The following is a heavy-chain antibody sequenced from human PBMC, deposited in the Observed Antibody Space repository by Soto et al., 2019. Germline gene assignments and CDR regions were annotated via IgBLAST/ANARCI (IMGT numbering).Heavy chain of an antibody. J-gene: IGHJ4*02. V-gene: IGHV3-23*01. CDR1: GFTFSSYA. Sequence: EVQLLESGGGLVQPGGSVRLSCAASGFTFSSYAMSWVRQAPGKGLEWVSAISGNGADTTYADSVRGRFTISRDNSKTSLFLQMNSLRVEDTAVYFCTSDRYPRFYHGSGSYPYYWGQGTPVTVSS. CDR2: ISGNGADT. CDR3: TSDRYPRFYHGSGSYPYY. D-gene: IGHD3-10*01.